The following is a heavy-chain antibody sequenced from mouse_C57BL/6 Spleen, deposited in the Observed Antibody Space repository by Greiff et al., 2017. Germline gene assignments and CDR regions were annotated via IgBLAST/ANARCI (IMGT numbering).Heavy chain of an antibody. V-gene: IGHV1-52*01. CDR1: GYTFTSYW. Sequence: QVQLQQPGAELVRPGSSVKLSCKASGYTFTSYWMHWVKQRPIQGLEWIGNIDPSDSETHYTQKFKDKATLTVDKSSSTAYMQLSSLTSEDSAVYYCAAGQRGYFDVWGTGTTVTVSS. CDR3: AAGQRGYFDV. J-gene: IGHJ1*03. CDR2: IDPSDSET.